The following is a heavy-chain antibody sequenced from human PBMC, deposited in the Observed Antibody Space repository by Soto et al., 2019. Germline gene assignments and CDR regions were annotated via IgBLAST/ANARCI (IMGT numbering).Heavy chain of an antibody. CDR3: TTLPIGVSGGLYGDYGAVWAYYFDY. J-gene: IGHJ4*02. CDR2: IKSKTDGGTT. D-gene: IGHD4-17*01. Sequence: GGSLRLSCAASGFTFSNAWMSWVRQAPGKGLEWVGRIKSKTDGGTTDYAAPVKGRFTISRDDSKNTLYLQMNSLKTEDTAVYYCTTLPIGVSGGLYGDYGAVWAYYFDYWGQGTLVTVSS. CDR1: GFTFSNAW. V-gene: IGHV3-15*01.